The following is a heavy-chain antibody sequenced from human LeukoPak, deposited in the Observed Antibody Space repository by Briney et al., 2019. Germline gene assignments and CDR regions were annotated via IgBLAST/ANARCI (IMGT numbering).Heavy chain of an antibody. V-gene: IGHV3-30*04. CDR2: ISYDGSNK. CDR1: GFTFSSYA. J-gene: IGHJ3*02. D-gene: IGHD3-16*01. Sequence: GRSLRLSCAASGFTFSSYAMHWVRQAPGKGLEWVAVISYDGSNKYYADSVKGRFTISRDNSKNTLYLQMNSLRAEDTAVYYCARDYVGAFDIWGQGTMVTVSS. CDR3: ARDYVGAFDI.